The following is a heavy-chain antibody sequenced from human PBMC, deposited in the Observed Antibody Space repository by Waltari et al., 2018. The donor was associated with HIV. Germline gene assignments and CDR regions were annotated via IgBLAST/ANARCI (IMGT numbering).Heavy chain of an antibody. CDR3: AREGEGTTGTSREGFDY. J-gene: IGHJ4*02. CDR2: INAGNGNT. CDR1: GYTFTSYA. V-gene: IGHV1-3*01. Sequence: QVQLVQSGAEVKKPGASVKVSCKASGYTFTSYAMHWVRQAPGQRLEWMGWINAGNGNTKYSQKFQGRVTITRDTSASTAYMELSSLRSEDTAVYYCAREGEGTTGTSREGFDYWGQGTLVTVSS. D-gene: IGHD1-1*01.